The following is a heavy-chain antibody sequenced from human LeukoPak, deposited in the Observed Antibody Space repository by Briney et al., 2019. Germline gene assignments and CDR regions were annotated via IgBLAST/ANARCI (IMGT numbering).Heavy chain of an antibody. V-gene: IGHV3-53*01. CDR3: TTFSYAGNAGGSAGS. D-gene: IGHD4-23*01. CDR1: GFTVSSKY. CDR2: IYRGGNT. Sequence: GGSLRPSCAASGFTVSSKYMTWVRRAPGKGLEWVSVIYRGGNTYYADSVKGRFSISRDNSKNTVYLQMNSLRAEDTAVYYCTTFSYAGNAGGSAGSWGQGTLVTVSS. J-gene: IGHJ4*02.